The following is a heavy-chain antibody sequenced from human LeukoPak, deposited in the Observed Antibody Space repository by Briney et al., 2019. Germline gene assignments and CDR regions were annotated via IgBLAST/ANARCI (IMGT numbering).Heavy chain of an antibody. V-gene: IGHV7-4-1*02. J-gene: IGHJ4*02. CDR2: INTNTGNP. CDR1: GYTSTSYA. CDR3: ARGLFYYDSSGYYFIDY. Sequence: ASVKVSCKASGYTSTSYAMNWVRQAPGQGLEWMGWINTNTGNPTYAQGFTGRFVFSLDTSVSTAYLQISSLKAEDTAVYYCARGLFYYDSSGYYFIDYWGQGTLVTVSS. D-gene: IGHD3-22*01.